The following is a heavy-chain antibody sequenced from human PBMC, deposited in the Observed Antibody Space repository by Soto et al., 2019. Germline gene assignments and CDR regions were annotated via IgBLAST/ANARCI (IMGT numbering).Heavy chain of an antibody. V-gene: IGHV4-31*03. CDR2: IYYSGST. CDR3: AIVGLYSNHAYYCIDV. D-gene: IGHD4-4*01. Sequence: SETLSLTCTVSGGSISSGGYYWSWIRQHPGKGLEGIGYIYYSGSTYYNPSLKSRVNIAVDTSKNPSSLKLSSVTAADTAVYYCAIVGLYSNHAYYCIDVWGQGTTVTVSS. CDR1: GGSISSGGYY. J-gene: IGHJ6*02.